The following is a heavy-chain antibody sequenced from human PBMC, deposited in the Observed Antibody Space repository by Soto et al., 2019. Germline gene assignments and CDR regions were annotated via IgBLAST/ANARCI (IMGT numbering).Heavy chain of an antibody. Sequence: QVQLVESGGGVVQPGRSLRLSCAASGFTFSSYGMHWVRQAPGKGLEWVAVISYDGSNKYYADSVKGRFTISRDNSKNTLYLQMNSLRAEDTAVYYCAKVRLEWELLEDAFDIWGQGTMVTVSS. D-gene: IGHD1-26*01. CDR1: GFTFSSYG. J-gene: IGHJ3*02. CDR3: AKVRLEWELLEDAFDI. CDR2: ISYDGSNK. V-gene: IGHV3-30*18.